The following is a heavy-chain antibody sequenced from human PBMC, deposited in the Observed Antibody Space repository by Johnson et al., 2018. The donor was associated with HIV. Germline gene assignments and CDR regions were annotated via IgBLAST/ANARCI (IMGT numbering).Heavy chain of an antibody. D-gene: IGHD3-3*01. CDR2: IYSGSNT. J-gene: IGHJ3*02. Sequence: EVRLVETGGGLIQPGGSLRLSCAASGFAVSSNYMSWVRQAPGKGLEWVSVIYSGSNTYYADSVKGRFTISRDNSKNTLYLQMNSLRAEDTAVYYCAKDLGWFSGFDIWGPGTMVTVSS. CDR1: GFAVSSNY. CDR3: AKDLGWFSGFDI. V-gene: IGHV3-53*05.